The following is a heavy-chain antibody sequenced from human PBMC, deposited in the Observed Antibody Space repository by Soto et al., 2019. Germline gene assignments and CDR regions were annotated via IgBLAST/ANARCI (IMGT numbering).Heavy chain of an antibody. D-gene: IGHD1-26*01. CDR2: IGSAGDT. Sequence: GGALRLSCAASGFIFSNYDMQWGRQTTGKGLEWVSAIGSAGDTYYPGSVKGRFTISRENAKNSLFLQMNSLRAEDTAVYYCARGYYSGSFPYFDSWGQGVLVTVSS. J-gene: IGHJ4*02. V-gene: IGHV3-13*04. CDR1: GFIFSNYD. CDR3: ARGYYSGSFPYFDS.